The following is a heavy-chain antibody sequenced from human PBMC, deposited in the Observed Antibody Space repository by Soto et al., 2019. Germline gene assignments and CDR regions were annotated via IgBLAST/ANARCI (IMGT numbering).Heavy chain of an antibody. V-gene: IGHV4-39*01. D-gene: IGHD2-21*02. CDR3: ARHKRQWGDDVGYFDY. Sequence: QLQLQESGPGLVKPSETLSLTCTVSGGSISSSSYYWGWIRQPPGKGLEWIGSIYYSGSTYYNPSLKSRVTISVDTSKNQFSLKLSSVTAADTAVYYCARHKRQWGDDVGYFDYWGQGTLVTVSS. J-gene: IGHJ4*02. CDR1: GGSISSSSYY. CDR2: IYYSGST.